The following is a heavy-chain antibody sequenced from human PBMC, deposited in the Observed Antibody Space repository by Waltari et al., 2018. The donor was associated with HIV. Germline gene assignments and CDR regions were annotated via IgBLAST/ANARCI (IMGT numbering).Heavy chain of an antibody. Sequence: QLQLQESGPGLVQPSETLSLTCTVSGGAISSSSHYWGWIRQPPGKGLEWIGSIYYRGSTYYNPSLKSRVTISVDTSKNQFSLKLSSVTAADTAVYYCARHPRTNLDYGDYWGQGTLVTVSS. J-gene: IGHJ4*02. CDR3: ARHPRTNLDYGDY. CDR1: GGAISSSSHY. D-gene: IGHD2-8*01. V-gene: IGHV4-39*01. CDR2: IYYRGST.